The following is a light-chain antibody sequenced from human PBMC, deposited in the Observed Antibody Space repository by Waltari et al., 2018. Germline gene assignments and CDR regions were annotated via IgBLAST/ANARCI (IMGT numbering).Light chain of an antibody. CDR3: LQDYNYPRT. CDR2: DAS. V-gene: IGKV1-5*01. J-gene: IGKJ2*01. Sequence: DIQMTQSPSTLSASVGDRVTITCRASQSINNWLAWFQQKPGKAPKLLIYDASSLESGVPSRFSGSGSGTEFTLTISSLQPDDFATYYCLQDYNYPRTFGQGTKLEIK. CDR1: QSINNW.